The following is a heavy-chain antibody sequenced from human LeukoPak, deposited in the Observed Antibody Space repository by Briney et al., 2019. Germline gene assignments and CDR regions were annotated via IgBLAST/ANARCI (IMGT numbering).Heavy chain of an antibody. CDR3: ARETIPLGYCSSTSCLRCFDY. CDR1: GGSISSYY. J-gene: IGHJ4*02. CDR2: IYYSGST. Sequence: MPSETLSLTCTVSGGSISSYYWSWIRQRPGKGLEWIGYIYYSGSTNYNPSLKSRVTISVDTSKNQFSLKLSSVTAADTAVYYCARETIPLGYCSSTSCLRCFDYWGQGTLVTVSS. D-gene: IGHD2-2*01. V-gene: IGHV4-59*01.